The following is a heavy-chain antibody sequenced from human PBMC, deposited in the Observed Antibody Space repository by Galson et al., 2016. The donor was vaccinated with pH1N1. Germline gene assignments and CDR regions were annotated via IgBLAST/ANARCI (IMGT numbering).Heavy chain of an antibody. CDR2: IIPVFGAA. Sequence: SVKVSCKASEGTLTRYAISWVRQAPGQGLEWMGGIIPVFGAATYAQKFQGRVTITADKSADTAYMELSSLRSEDTAVYYCASPPPSSGHLNYYSYMDVWGQGTTVTVS. D-gene: IGHD3-3*01. CDR3: ASPPPSSGHLNYYSYMDV. V-gene: IGHV1-69*06. CDR1: EGTLTRYA. J-gene: IGHJ6*03.